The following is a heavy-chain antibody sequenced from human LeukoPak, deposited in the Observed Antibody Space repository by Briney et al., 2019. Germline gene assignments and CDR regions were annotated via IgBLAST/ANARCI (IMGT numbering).Heavy chain of an antibody. CDR3: TRHPQVEDIVPLPGADY. J-gene: IGHJ4*02. V-gene: IGHV3-21*04. Sequence: PGGSLRLSCAASGFTFSSYSMNWVRQAPGKGLEWVSSISSSSSYIYYADSVKGRFTISRDNAKNSLYLQMSSLRTEDTAVYYCTRHPQVEDIVPLPGADYWGQGTLVTVSS. CDR2: ISSSSSYI. D-gene: IGHD2-8*01. CDR1: GFTFSSYS.